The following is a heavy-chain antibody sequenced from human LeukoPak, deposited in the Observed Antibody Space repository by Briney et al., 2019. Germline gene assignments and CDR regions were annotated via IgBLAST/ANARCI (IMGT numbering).Heavy chain of an antibody. CDR3: AKDPQRDGAFDY. D-gene: IGHD5-24*01. Sequence: SCKASGYTFTSYGISWVRQAPGKGLEWVSAISGSGGSTYYADSVKGRFTISRDNSKNTLYLQMNSLRAEDTAVYYCAKDPQRDGAFDYWGQGTLVTVSS. J-gene: IGHJ4*02. V-gene: IGHV3-23*01. CDR2: ISGSGGST. CDR1: GYTFTSYG.